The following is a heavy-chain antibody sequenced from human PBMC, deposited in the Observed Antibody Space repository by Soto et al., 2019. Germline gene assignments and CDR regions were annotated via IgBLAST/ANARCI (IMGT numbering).Heavy chain of an antibody. D-gene: IGHD1-1*01. CDR1: GFTFSSYA. CDR2: ISGSGGST. Sequence: GGSLRLSCAASGFTFSSYAMSWVRQAPGKGLEWVSAISGSGGSTYYADSVKGRFTISRDNSKNTLYLQMNSLRAEDTAVYYCAKDRYNWNLPSNWFDPWGQGTLVTVSS. J-gene: IGHJ5*02. V-gene: IGHV3-23*01. CDR3: AKDRYNWNLPSNWFDP.